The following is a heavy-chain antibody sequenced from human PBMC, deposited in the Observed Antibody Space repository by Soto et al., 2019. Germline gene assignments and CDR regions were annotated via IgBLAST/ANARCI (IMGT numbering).Heavy chain of an antibody. J-gene: IGHJ3*02. CDR3: ERNVLVVVPSIQDNEAFEM. CDR1: GYSFTSYW. D-gene: IGHD2-15*01. Sequence: GESLKISCKASGYSFTSYWIAWVRQMPGKGLEWLGSVYPSDSITRYSPSFQGQVTIAADKSANTAYLQWSSLKASDTAIYYCERNVLVVVPSIQDNEAFEMWGRGTMVTVSS. V-gene: IGHV5-51*01. CDR2: VYPSDSIT.